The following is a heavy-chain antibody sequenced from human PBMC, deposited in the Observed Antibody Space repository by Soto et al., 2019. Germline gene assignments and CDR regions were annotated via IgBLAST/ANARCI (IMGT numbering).Heavy chain of an antibody. CDR3: ARHVPAAGYYYGMDV. Sequence: QVQLVQSGAEVKKPGSSVKVSCKASAGTFSSYAISWVRQAPGQGLEWMGGIIPIFGTANYAQKFQGRVTITADESTSTAYMALSSLRSEDTAVYYWARHVPAAGYYYGMDVWGQGTTVTVSS. CDR2: IIPIFGTA. J-gene: IGHJ6*02. V-gene: IGHV1-69*12. CDR1: AGTFSSYA. D-gene: IGHD2-2*01.